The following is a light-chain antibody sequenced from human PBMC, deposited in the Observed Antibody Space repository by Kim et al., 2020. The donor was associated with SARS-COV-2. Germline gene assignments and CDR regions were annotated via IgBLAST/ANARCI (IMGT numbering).Light chain of an antibody. CDR1: SLRSYY. V-gene: IGLV3-19*01. Sequence: SSELTQDPAVYVALGQTVRITCQGDSLRSYYATWYQQKPGQAPILVIYGKNNRPSGIPDRFSSSSSGNTASLTITGTQAGDEADYYCNSRDSNDNVVFGGGTQLTVL. CDR2: GKN. CDR3: NSRDSNDNVV. J-gene: IGLJ2*01.